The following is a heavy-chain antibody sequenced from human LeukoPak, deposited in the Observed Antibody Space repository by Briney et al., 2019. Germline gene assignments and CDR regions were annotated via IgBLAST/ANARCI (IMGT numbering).Heavy chain of an antibody. V-gene: IGHV3-23*01. D-gene: IGHD3-22*01. Sequence: GGSLRLFCAASGDTFNNYAMSWVRQAPGRGLEWVSASSGSDAGTYYADSVKGRFTISRDNSKNTLYLQMNSLRAEDTAVYYCAKDKTFHYYDSSGYYGSPLDYWGQGTLVTVSS. J-gene: IGHJ4*02. CDR2: SSGSDAGT. CDR3: AKDKTFHYYDSSGYYGSPLDY. CDR1: GDTFNNYA.